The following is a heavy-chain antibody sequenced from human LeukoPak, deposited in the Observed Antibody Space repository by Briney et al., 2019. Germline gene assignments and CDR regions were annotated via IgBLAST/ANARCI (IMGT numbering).Heavy chain of an antibody. V-gene: IGHV1-69*05. CDR3: ARDIGGSYYGGYFDY. CDR2: IIPIFGTA. Sequence: ASVKVSCKASGGTFSSYAISWVRQAPGQGLEWMGGIIPIFGTANYAQKFQGRVTITTDESTSTAYMELSSLRSEDTAVYYCARDIGGSYYGGYFDYWGQGTLVTVSS. J-gene: IGHJ4*02. CDR1: GGTFSSYA. D-gene: IGHD1-26*01.